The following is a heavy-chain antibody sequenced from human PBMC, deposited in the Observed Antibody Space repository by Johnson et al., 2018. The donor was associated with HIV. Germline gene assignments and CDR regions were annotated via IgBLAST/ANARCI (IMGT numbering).Heavy chain of an antibody. V-gene: IGHV3-30-3*01. J-gene: IGHJ3*02. CDR3: ARDHLSSRGAFDI. CDR1: GFTFSTYW. D-gene: IGHD6-13*01. Sequence: QVQLVESGGGVVQPGGSLRLSCAASGFTFSTYWMSWVRQAPGKGLEWVAVISYDGSNKYYADSVKGRFTISRDNSKNTLYLQMNSLRAEDTAVYYCARDHLSSRGAFDIWGQGTMVTVSS. CDR2: ISYDGSNK.